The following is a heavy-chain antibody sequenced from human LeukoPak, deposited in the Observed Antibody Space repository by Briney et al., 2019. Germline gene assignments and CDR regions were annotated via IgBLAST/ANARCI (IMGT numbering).Heavy chain of an antibody. CDR3: ARLGEIAPAGVGLPDY. D-gene: IGHD6-13*01. CDR1: GYSFIDYW. Sequence: GESLKISCKGSGYSFIDYWIGWVRQVPGKGLEWMGIIYPGDSDTRYTPAFEGQVFISADKSITTAYLQWSGLRASDTAMDYCARLGEIAPAGVGLPDYWGQGTLVTVSS. CDR2: IYPGDSDT. V-gene: IGHV5-51*01. J-gene: IGHJ4*02.